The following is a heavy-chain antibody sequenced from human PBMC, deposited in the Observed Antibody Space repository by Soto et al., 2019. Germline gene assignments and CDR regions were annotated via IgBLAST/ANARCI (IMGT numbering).Heavy chain of an antibody. V-gene: IGHV4-34*01. J-gene: IGHJ4*02. CDR2: INHSGST. Sequence: SETLSLTCAVYGGSFSGYYWSWIRQPPGKGLEWIGEINHSGSTNYNPSLKSRVTISVGTSKNQFSLKLSSVTAADTAVYYCARCSSGWYPHYWGQGTLVTVSS. CDR1: GGSFSGYY. D-gene: IGHD6-19*01. CDR3: ARCSSGWYPHY.